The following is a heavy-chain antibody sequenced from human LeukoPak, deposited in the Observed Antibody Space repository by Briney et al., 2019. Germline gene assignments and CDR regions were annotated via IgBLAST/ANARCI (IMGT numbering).Heavy chain of an antibody. CDR1: GYTFTRYY. Sequence: ASGTVSCKASGYTFTRYYLHWVRQAPGQGLEWMGIINPSSGTTNSAQKFQGRVTMTRDTSTSTVYMDLSSLRSEDTAVYYCARGSGELQYYFDYWGQGTLVTVSS. D-gene: IGHD1-26*01. J-gene: IGHJ4*02. CDR2: INPSSGTT. CDR3: ARGSGELQYYFDY. V-gene: IGHV1-46*01.